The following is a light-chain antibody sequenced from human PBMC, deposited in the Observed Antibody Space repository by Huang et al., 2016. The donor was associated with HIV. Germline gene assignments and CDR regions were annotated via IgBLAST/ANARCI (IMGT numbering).Light chain of an antibody. Sequence: IELTQSPGTLSLSPGERATLSCRASQSVSGNYVACFQQKPGQAPRLLIYRASRRATGIPDKCRGSGSGTDFTLTIDRLEPEDLAFYYCQQTGRSPWTFGQGTKVEI. J-gene: IGKJ1*01. V-gene: IGKV3-20*01. CDR2: RAS. CDR3: QQTGRSPWT. CDR1: QSVSGNY.